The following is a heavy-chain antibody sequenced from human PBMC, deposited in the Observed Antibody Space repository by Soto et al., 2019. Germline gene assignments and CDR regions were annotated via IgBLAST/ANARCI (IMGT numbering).Heavy chain of an antibody. D-gene: IGHD3-3*01. CDR1: GGSFSGYY. CDR3: ARSSTILRY. J-gene: IGHJ4*02. CDR2: INHSGST. V-gene: IGHV4-34*01. Sequence: NPSETLSLTCAVYGGSFSGYYWSWIRQPPGKGLEWIGEINHSGSTNYNPSLKSRVTISVDTSKNQFSLKLSSVTAADTAVYYCARSSTILRYWGQGTLVTVS.